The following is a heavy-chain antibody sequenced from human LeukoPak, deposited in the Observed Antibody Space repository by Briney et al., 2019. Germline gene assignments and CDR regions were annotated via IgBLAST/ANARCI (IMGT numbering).Heavy chain of an antibody. CDR1: GYTFTGYY. V-gene: IGHV1-2*02. D-gene: IGHD3-22*01. CDR3: ARVRYYYDSSGYPDY. J-gene: IGHJ4*02. CDR2: INPNSGGT. Sequence: ASVKVSCKASGYTFTGYYMHWVRQAPGQGLAWMGWINPNSGGTNYAQKFQGRVTMTRDTSISTAYMELSRLRSDDTAVYYCARVRYYYDSSGYPDYWGQGTLVTVSS.